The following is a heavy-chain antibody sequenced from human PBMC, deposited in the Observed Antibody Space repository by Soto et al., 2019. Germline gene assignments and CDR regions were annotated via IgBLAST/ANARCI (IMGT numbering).Heavy chain of an antibody. Sequence: GGSLRLSCAASGFTFSSYSMNWVRQAPGKGLEWVSYISSSSSTIYYADSVKGRFTISRDNAKNSLYLQINSLRDEDTAVYYCERDRWSPFGGVLVVPFDYWGQGTLVTVSS. CDR1: GFTFSSYS. D-gene: IGHD3-16*02. CDR2: ISSSSSTI. CDR3: ERDRWSPFGGVLVVPFDY. V-gene: IGHV3-48*02. J-gene: IGHJ4*02.